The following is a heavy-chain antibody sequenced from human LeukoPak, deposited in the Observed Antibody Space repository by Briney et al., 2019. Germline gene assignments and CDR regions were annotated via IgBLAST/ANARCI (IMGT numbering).Heavy chain of an antibody. V-gene: IGHV4-59*11. CDR3: ARDRVGQQLVGRNYYYYMDV. CDR2: IYYSGST. D-gene: IGHD6-13*01. CDR1: GGFISSHY. Sequence: TSETLSLTCTVSGGFISSHYWSWIRQPPGKGLEWIGYIYYSGSTNYNPSLKSRVTISVDTSKNQFSLKLSSVTAADTAVYYCARDRVGQQLVGRNYYYYMDVWGKGTTVTISS. J-gene: IGHJ6*03.